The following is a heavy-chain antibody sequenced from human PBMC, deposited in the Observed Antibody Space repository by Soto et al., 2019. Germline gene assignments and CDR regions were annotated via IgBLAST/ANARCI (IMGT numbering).Heavy chain of an antibody. CDR2: FVPLFRTT. Sequence: QLVQSGSEVKKPGSSVKVSCQASGGTFSGSAVTWVRQGPGQGLEWMGKFVPLFRTTNYAQRFPGRLTITAEESTSTAYMELRTLRSDDTAVYYCATHGLGVSSPPYFDNWGQGTLVTVSS. V-gene: IGHV1-69*18. D-gene: IGHD3-16*01. CDR1: GGTFSGSA. J-gene: IGHJ4*02. CDR3: ATHGLGVSSPPYFDN.